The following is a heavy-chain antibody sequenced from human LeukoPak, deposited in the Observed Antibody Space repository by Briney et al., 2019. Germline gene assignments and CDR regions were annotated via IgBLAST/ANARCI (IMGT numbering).Heavy chain of an antibody. CDR3: ARDRNHGICSSTSCQAYFQH. V-gene: IGHV3-7*03. J-gene: IGHJ1*01. Sequence: GGSLRLSCAASGFTFSSYWMSWVRQAPGKGLEWEANIKQDGSEKYYVDSVKGRFTISRDNAKNSLYLQMNSLRAEDTAVYYCARDRNHGICSSTSCQAYFQHWGQGTLVTVSS. D-gene: IGHD2-2*01. CDR2: IKQDGSEK. CDR1: GFTFSSYW.